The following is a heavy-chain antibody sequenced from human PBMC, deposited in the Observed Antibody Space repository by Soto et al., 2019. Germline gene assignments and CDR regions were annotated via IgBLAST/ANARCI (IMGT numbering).Heavy chain of an antibody. V-gene: IGHV5-10-1*01. CDR3: ARRTRYYYGMDV. CDR2: IDPSDSYT. CDR1: GCSFTSYW. Sequence: GESLKISCKGSGCSFTSYWISWVRQMPGEGLEWMGRIDPSDSYTNYSPSFQGHVTISADKSISTAYLQWSSLKASDTAMYYCARRTRYYYGMDVWGQGTTVTVSS. J-gene: IGHJ6*02.